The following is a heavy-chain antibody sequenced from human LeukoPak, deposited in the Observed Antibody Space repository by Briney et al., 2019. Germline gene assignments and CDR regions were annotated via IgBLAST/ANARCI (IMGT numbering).Heavy chain of an antibody. CDR1: GYTFTGYY. D-gene: IGHD3-22*01. CDR2: INPNSGGT. J-gene: IGHJ6*03. CDR3: ARDLHDYYDSSGSPMDV. V-gene: IGHV1-2*02. Sequence: ASVKVSCKASGYTFTGYYMHWVRQAPGQGLEWMGWINPNSGGTNYAQKFQGRVTMTRDTSISTAYMELSRLRSDDTAVYYCARDLHDYYDSSGSPMDVWGKGTTVTVSS.